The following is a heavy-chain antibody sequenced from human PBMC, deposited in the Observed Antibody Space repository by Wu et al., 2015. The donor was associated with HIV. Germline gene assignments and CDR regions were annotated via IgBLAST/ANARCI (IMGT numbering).Heavy chain of an antibody. Sequence: QVRLEQSGAEVKKPGSSVKLSCKASGGTFSNSAISWVRQAPGQGLEWMGRIIPIFGTANYAQRFQGRVTITADESTSTVHMELSSLRSEDTAVYYCARTDGLVDGGNSGYDYWGQGTLVTVSS. CDR2: IIPIFGTA. D-gene: IGHD4-23*01. CDR1: GGTFSNSA. CDR3: ARTDGLVDGGNSGYDY. V-gene: IGHV1-69*15. J-gene: IGHJ4*02.